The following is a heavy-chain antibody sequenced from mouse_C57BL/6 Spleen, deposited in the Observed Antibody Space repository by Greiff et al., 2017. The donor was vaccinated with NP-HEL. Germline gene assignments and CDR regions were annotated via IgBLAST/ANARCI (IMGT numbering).Heavy chain of an antibody. J-gene: IGHJ2*01. V-gene: IGHV3-2*02. CDR2: ISYSGST. CDR3: ARTARIKY. CDR1: GYSITSGYG. D-gene: IGHD1-2*01. Sequence: EVQLQESGPGLVKPSQSLSLTCTVTGYSITSGYGWNWIRQFPGNKREWMGYISYSGSTNYNPSLKSRISITRDTSKNQFFLQLNAVTTEDTATYYCARTARIKYWGQGTTLTVSS.